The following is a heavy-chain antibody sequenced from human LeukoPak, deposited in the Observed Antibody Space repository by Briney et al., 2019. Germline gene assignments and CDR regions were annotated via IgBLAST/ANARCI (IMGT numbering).Heavy chain of an antibody. V-gene: IGHV4-38-2*01. D-gene: IGHD3-22*01. CDR3: ASSDYYDSSGSFDY. J-gene: IGHJ4*02. Sequence: PSGTLSLTCAVSGYSISSGYYWGWIRQPPGKGLEGIGSIYHSGSTYYNPSLKSRVTISVHTSKNHFSLKLSSVTAADTAVYYCASSDYYDSSGSFDYWGQGTLVTVSS. CDR1: GYSISSGYY. CDR2: IYHSGST.